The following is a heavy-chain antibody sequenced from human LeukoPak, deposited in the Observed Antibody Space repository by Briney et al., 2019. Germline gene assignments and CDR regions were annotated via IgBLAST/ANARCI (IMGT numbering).Heavy chain of an antibody. Sequence: GGSLRLSCAASGFTFNTYAMSWVRQAPGKGLEWVSAISGSGGSTYYADSVKGRFTISRDNSKNTLYLQMNSLRAEDTAVYYCAKDQIMAGTYKYYFDYWGQGTLVTVSS. CDR3: AKDQIMAGTYKYYFDY. CDR2: ISGSGGST. V-gene: IGHV3-23*01. CDR1: GFTFNTYA. D-gene: IGHD6-19*01. J-gene: IGHJ4*02.